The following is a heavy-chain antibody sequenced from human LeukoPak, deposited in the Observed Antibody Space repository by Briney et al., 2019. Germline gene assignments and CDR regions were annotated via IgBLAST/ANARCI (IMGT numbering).Heavy chain of an antibody. CDR1: GFTFGSYG. J-gene: IGHJ4*02. CDR2: IRSDGSNK. Sequence: GGSLRLSCAASGFTFGSYGMHWVRQAPGKGLEWVTFIRSDGSNKYYADSVKGRFTISRDNSKNTLYLQMNSLRVEDTAVYYCAKDRGIISDYWGQGTLVTVSS. D-gene: IGHD3-10*01. V-gene: IGHV3-30*02. CDR3: AKDRGIISDY.